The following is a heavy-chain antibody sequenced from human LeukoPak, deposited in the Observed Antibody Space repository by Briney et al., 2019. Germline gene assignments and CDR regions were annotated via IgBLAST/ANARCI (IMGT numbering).Heavy chain of an antibody. J-gene: IGHJ4*02. CDR2: IYYSGST. V-gene: IGHV4-39*01. Sequence: SETLSLTCTVSGGSISSSTYYWAWIRQPPGKGLECIGSIYYSGSTYYNPSLKSRLNISVDTSKNQFSLRLTSVSAADTAVYHCARLGRISSHFDYWGQGTPVTVSS. D-gene: IGHD6-6*01. CDR3: ARLGRISSHFDY. CDR1: GGSISSSTYY.